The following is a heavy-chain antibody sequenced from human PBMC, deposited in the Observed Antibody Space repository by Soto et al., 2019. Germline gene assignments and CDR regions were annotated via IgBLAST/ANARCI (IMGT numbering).Heavy chain of an antibody. CDR2: ISAYNGNT. V-gene: IGHV1-18*01. Sequence: GASVKVSCKASGYTFTSYGISWVRQAPGQGLEWMGWISAYNGNTNYAQKLQGRVTMTTDTSTSTAYMELRSLRSDDTAVYYCGRGTYYDFWSGPARYYFAYWGQGTLVPVSS. D-gene: IGHD3-3*01. CDR3: GRGTYYDFWSGPARYYFAY. J-gene: IGHJ4*02. CDR1: GYTFTSYG.